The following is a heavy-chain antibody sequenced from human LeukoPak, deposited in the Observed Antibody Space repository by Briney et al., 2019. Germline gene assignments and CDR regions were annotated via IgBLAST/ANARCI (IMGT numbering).Heavy chain of an antibody. CDR2: SNSDGRST. CDR1: GFTFDDYG. D-gene: IGHD3-22*01. Sequence: GGSLRLSCAASGFTFDDYGMSWVRQAPGKGLEWVSRSNSDGRSTTYADSVKGRLTISRDNAKNTLYLQMNSLRAEDTAVYYCARSFYESSGYYLGYWGQGTLVTVSS. V-gene: IGHV3-74*03. J-gene: IGHJ4*02. CDR3: ARSFYESSGYYLGY.